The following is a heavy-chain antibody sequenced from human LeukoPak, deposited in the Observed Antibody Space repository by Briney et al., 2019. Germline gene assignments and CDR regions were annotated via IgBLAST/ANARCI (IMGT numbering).Heavy chain of an antibody. CDR1: GFTFSSYG. CDR2: IRYDGSNK. Sequence: PGGSLRLPCAASGFTFSSYGMHWVRQAPGKGLEWVAFIRYDGSNKYYADSVKGRFTISRDNSKNTPYLQMNSLRAEDTAVYYCAKDFGSGSYLNDYWGQGTLVTVSS. D-gene: IGHD3-10*01. CDR3: AKDFGSGSYLNDY. J-gene: IGHJ4*02. V-gene: IGHV3-30*02.